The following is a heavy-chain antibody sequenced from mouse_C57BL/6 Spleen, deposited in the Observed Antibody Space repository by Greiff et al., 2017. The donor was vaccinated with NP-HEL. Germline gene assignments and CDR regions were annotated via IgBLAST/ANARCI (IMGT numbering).Heavy chain of an antibody. J-gene: IGHJ3*01. CDR3: TRDRAYISNGGFAY. Sequence: EVQVVESGEGLVKPGGSLKLSCAASGFTFSSYAMSWVRQTPEKRLEWVAYISSGGDYIYYADTVKGRFTIFRDNARNTLYLQMSSMRSEDTAMYYCTRDRAYISNGGFAYWGQGTLVTVSA. CDR1: GFTFSSYA. V-gene: IGHV5-9-1*02. CDR2: ISSGGDYI. D-gene: IGHD2-5*01.